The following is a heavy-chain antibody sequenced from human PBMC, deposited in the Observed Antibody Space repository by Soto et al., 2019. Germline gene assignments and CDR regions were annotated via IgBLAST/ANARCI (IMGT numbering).Heavy chain of an antibody. CDR2: IIPILVTA. CDR1: GGTFSSFS. D-gene: IGHD3-22*01. Sequence: QVILAQSGAEVKKPGSSVKVSCKVSGGTFSSFSINWVQQAPGHRFEWMGGIIPILVTANFTQKFQDRVTFTADESTATAYMTLSSLTSEDTAFYYCTSFDSNGYYPQNHYWGPGTQVTVSS. V-gene: IGHV1-69*01. CDR3: TSFDSNGYYPQNHY. J-gene: IGHJ4*02.